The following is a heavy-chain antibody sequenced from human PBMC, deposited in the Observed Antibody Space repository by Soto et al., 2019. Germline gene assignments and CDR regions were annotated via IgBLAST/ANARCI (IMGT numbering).Heavy chain of an antibody. V-gene: IGHV1-3*01. CDR3: AKLYSSSWNWFDP. CDR1: GYTFTSYA. D-gene: IGHD6-13*01. Sequence: ASVKVSCKASGYTFTSYAMHWVRQAPGQRLEWMGWINAGNGNTKYSQKFQGRVTITRDTSASTAYMELSSLRSEDTAVYYCAKLYSSSWNWFDPWGQGTLVTVSS. CDR2: INAGNGNT. J-gene: IGHJ5*02.